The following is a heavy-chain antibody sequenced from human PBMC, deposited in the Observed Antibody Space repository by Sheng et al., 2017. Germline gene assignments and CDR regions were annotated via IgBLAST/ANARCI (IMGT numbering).Heavy chain of an antibody. V-gene: IGHV4-39*01. D-gene: IGHD4-17*01. CDR2: IYYSGST. Sequence: QLQLQESGPGLVKPSETLSLTCSVSSGSISSSSYYWGWIRQPPGKGLEWIGTIYYSGSTYYNPSLQSRVTISVDTSKNQFSLKLSSVTAADTAVYFCARHGHDYGDYGDYYYYYMDVWGKGPRSPSP. CDR1: SGSISSSSYY. CDR3: ARHGHDYGDYGDYYYYYMDV. J-gene: IGHJ6*03.